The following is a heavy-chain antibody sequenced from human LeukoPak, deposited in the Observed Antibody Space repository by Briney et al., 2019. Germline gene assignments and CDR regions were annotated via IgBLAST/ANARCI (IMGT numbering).Heavy chain of an antibody. Sequence: ASVKVSCKASGYTFTGYYMHWVRQAPGQGLEWMGRINPNSGGTNYAQKFQGRVTMTRDTSISTAYMELSRLRSEDTAVYYCARDLRDIVVVPAPNDAFDIWGQGTMVTVSS. CDR2: INPNSGGT. CDR3: ARDLRDIVVVPAPNDAFDI. CDR1: GYTFTGYY. V-gene: IGHV1-2*06. J-gene: IGHJ3*02. D-gene: IGHD2-2*01.